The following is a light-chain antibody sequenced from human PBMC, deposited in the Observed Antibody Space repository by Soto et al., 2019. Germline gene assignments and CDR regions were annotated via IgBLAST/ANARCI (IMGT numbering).Light chain of an antibody. CDR1: QSISSN. V-gene: IGKV3-15*01. Sequence: EIVMTQSPATLSVSPGERVTLSCRASQSISSNLAWYQQKPGQAPSLLMYGTSTRATGIPARFSGSGSGTEFTLTISSMQSDDFAVYYWHQYNTWSSITFGQGTRLEIK. CDR3: HQYNTWSSIT. J-gene: IGKJ5*01. CDR2: GTS.